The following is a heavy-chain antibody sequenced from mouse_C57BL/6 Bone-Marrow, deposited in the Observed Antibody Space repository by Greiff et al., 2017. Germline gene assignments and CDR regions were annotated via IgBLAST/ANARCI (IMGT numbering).Heavy chain of an antibody. D-gene: IGHD4-1*01. CDR3: ARHNWDGFYYLDY. CDR1: GFTFSDYY. V-gene: IGHV5-12*01. J-gene: IGHJ2*01. CDR2: ISNGGGST. Sequence: EVKLVESGGGLVQPGGSLKLSCAASGFTFSDYYMYWVRQTPEKRLEWVAYISNGGGSTYYPDTVKGRFTISRDNAKNTLYLQMSRLKSEDTAMYYCARHNWDGFYYLDYWGQGTTLTVSS.